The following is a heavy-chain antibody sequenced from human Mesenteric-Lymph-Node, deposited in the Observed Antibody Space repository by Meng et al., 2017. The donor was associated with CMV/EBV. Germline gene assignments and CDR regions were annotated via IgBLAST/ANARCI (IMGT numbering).Heavy chain of an antibody. D-gene: IGHD7-27*01. CDR3: ARARGNQQGISYYYYGMDV. CDR2: IYHTGST. CDR1: GGSINSSNW. Sequence: GSLRLSCAVSGGSINSSNWWSWVRQPPGKVLQWIGEIYHTGSTNDNPSLRSRVTMSVDQSKNQFSLKLYSVTAADTAVYYCARARGNQQGISYYYYGMDVWGQGTTVTVSS. J-gene: IGHJ6*02. V-gene: IGHV4-4*02.